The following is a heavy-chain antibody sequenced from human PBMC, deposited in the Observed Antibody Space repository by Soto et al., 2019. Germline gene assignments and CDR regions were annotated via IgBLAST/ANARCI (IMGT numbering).Heavy chain of an antibody. D-gene: IGHD3-16*01. Sequence: SETLFLTCTVSGGSITSSDNYWGWIRQPPGKGLEWIGSSYYTGSTYYNPSVKSRVTISVDASRNQFSLKLTSVTAADTAVYYCARGTVGELRFVNYFDNWGQGTLVTVSS. CDR2: SYYTGST. V-gene: IGHV4-39*07. J-gene: IGHJ4*02. CDR3: ARGTVGELRFVNYFDN. CDR1: GGSITSSDNY.